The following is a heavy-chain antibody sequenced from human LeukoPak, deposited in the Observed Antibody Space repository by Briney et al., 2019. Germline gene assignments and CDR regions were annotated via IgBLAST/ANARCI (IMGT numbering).Heavy chain of an antibody. CDR2: IKQDGSEK. V-gene: IGHV3-7*01. Sequence: GGSQRLSCAASGFTLSTYWMSWVRQAPGKGLEWVANIKQDGSEKYYVDSVKGRFTISRDNAKNSLYLQMNSLRAEDTAMYYCARDSAGNDYWGQGTLVTVSS. D-gene: IGHD6-13*01. J-gene: IGHJ4*02. CDR3: ARDSAGNDY. CDR1: GFTLSTYW.